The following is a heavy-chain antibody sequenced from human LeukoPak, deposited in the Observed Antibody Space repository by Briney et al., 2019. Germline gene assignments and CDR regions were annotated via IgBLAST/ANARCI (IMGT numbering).Heavy chain of an antibody. CDR2: INAGNGNT. Sequence: ASVKVSCKASGYTFTSYAMHWVRQAPGQRLEWMGWINAGNGNTKYSQKFQGRVTITADESTSTAYMELSSLRSDDTAVYYCARTYYYDSGWFDPWGQGTLVTVSS. J-gene: IGHJ5*02. V-gene: IGHV1-3*01. CDR3: ARTYYYDSGWFDP. CDR1: GYTFTSYA. D-gene: IGHD3-22*01.